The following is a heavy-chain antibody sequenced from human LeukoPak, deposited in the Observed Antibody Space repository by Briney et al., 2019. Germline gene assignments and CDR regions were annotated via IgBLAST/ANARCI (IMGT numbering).Heavy chain of an antibody. CDR3: ARDRLVVVPAAISDQYYGMGV. Sequence: GGSLRLSCVVSGFSVSSNYMSWVRQAPGKGLEWVSVISSGGTGGKTHYADSVKDRFTISRDNSKNTLFLQMNSLRAEDTAVYYCARDRLVVVPAAISDQYYGMGVWGQGTTVTVSS. CDR2: ISSGGTGGKT. D-gene: IGHD2-2*02. V-gene: IGHV3-53*01. CDR1: GFSVSSNY. J-gene: IGHJ6*02.